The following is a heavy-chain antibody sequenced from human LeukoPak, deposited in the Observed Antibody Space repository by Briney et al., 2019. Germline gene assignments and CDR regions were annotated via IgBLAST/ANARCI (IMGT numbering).Heavy chain of an antibody. D-gene: IGHD3-22*01. CDR1: GGSISSGDYY. J-gene: IGHJ1*01. V-gene: IGHV4-30-4*01. CDR3: ASEPNYYDSSGYCLVAKYFQH. Sequence: SETLSLTCTVSGGSISSGDYYWSWIRQPPGKGLEWIGYIYYSGSTYYNPSLKSRVTISVDTSKNQFSLKLSSVTAADTAVYYCASEPNYYDSSGYCLVAKYFQHWGQGTLVTVSS. CDR2: IYYSGST.